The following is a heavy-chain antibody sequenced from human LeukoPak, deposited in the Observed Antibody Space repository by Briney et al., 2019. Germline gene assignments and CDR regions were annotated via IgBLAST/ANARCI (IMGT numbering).Heavy chain of an antibody. CDR3: AREHRGDEFITMVRGVIGYYYYMDV. CDR2: ISSSSSYI. J-gene: IGHJ6*03. D-gene: IGHD3-10*01. CDR1: GFTFSSYS. Sequence: GGSLRLSCAASGFTFSSYSMNWVRQAPGKGLEWVSSISSSSSYIYYADSVKGRFTISRDNAKNSLYLQMNSLRAEDTALYYCAREHRGDEFITMVRGVIGYYYYMDVWGKGTTVTVSS. V-gene: IGHV3-21*04.